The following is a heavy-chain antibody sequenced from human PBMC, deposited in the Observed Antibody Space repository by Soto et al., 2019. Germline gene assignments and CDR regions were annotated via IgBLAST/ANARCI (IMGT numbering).Heavy chain of an antibody. D-gene: IGHD2-2*02. CDR1: GFTFSSYA. J-gene: IGHJ6*02. Sequence: EVQLVESGGGLVQPGGSLRLSCAGSGFTFSSYAMSWVRQAPGKGLEWVSAISGSGGSTYYADSVKGRFTISRDNSKNTLYLQMNSLRAEDTAVYYCAKNLVPAAIPPPYYYYYGMDVWGQGTTVTVSS. V-gene: IGHV3-23*04. CDR2: ISGSGGST. CDR3: AKNLVPAAIPPPYYYYYGMDV.